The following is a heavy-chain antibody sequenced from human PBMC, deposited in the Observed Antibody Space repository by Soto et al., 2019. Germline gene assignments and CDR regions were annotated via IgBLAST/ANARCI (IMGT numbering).Heavy chain of an antibody. CDR3: AKIFRYGDPEY. CDR2: ISVSGDST. CDR1: GFTFSSYA. V-gene: IGHV3-23*01. J-gene: IGHJ4*02. D-gene: IGHD2-21*02. Sequence: EVQLLESGGGLVQPGGSLRLSCAASGFTFSSYAMSWVRQAPGKGLEWVSGISVSGDSTYYAGSVKGRFTISRDNSKSTLYLQMNSLSAEDTVVYYCAKIFRYGDPEYWGQGALVTVSS.